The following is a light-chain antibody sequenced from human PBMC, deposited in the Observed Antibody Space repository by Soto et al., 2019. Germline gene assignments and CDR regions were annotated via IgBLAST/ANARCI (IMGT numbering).Light chain of an antibody. Sequence: EIVLTQSPGTLSLSPGERATLSCRASQSVISSYLAWYQQKPGQAPRLLIYGASSRATGIPDRFSGGGSGTDFTLTISRLEPEDFAVYYCQQYGSSVTFGQGPKLEIK. CDR2: GAS. CDR3: QQYGSSVT. J-gene: IGKJ2*01. CDR1: QSVISSY. V-gene: IGKV3-20*01.